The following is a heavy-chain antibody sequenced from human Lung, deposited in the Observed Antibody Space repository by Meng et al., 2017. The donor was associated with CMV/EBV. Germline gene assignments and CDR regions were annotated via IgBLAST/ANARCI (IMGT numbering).Heavy chain of an antibody. J-gene: IGHJ5*02. CDR2: INPNSGDT. V-gene: IGHV1-2*06. CDR1: TYTFTGYY. Sequence: TTYTFTGYYMHWVPQDPGQGLGWMGRINPNSGDTNYAQKFQGRVIMTRDTSISTAYMELSRLTSDDTAVYYCAREGRRSGYDNWFDPWGQGTLVTVSS. D-gene: IGHD3-22*01. CDR3: AREGRRSGYDNWFDP.